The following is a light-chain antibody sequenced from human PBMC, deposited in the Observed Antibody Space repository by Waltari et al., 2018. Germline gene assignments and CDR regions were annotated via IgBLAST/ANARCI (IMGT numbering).Light chain of an antibody. CDR1: QGIIKW. Sequence: DIQMTQSPSSVSASVGDRVTITCRASQGIIKWLAWYQQKPGKVPQLLIYGASTLQSGVPSRFSGSGSGTDFALTISNLQPEDFATYYCQQANSLPLTFGGGTKVEIK. CDR2: GAS. CDR3: QQANSLPLT. V-gene: IGKV1-12*01. J-gene: IGKJ4*01.